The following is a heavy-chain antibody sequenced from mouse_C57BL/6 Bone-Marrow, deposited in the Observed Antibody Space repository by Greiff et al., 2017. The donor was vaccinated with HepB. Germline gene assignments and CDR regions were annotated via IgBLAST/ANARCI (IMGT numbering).Heavy chain of an antibody. CDR3: ARKGTAQATYFAY. CDR1: GYTFTDYN. V-gene: IGHV1-22*01. Sequence: VQLQQSGPELVKPGASVKMSCKASGYTFTDYNMHWVKQSHGKSLEWIGYINPNNGGTSYNQKFKGKATLTVNKSSNKAYMELRSLTSEDSAVYYYARKGTAQATYFAYWGQGTLVTVSA. CDR2: INPNNGGT. D-gene: IGHD3-2*02. J-gene: IGHJ3*01.